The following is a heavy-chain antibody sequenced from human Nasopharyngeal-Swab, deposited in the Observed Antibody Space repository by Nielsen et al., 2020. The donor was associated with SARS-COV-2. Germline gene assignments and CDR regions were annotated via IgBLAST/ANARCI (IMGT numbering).Heavy chain of an antibody. V-gene: IGHV3-21*01. D-gene: IGHD3-3*01. Sequence: GGSLRLSCAASGFTFSNYNMNWVRQAPGKGLEWVSSISSSTTYIYYPDSVKGRFTISRDNAKNSLYLQMNSLRAEDTAVYYCARDGLDYDFWSAYFMDVWGQGTTVTVSS. CDR3: ARDGLDYDFWSAYFMDV. J-gene: IGHJ6*02. CDR2: ISSSTTYI. CDR1: GFTFSNYN.